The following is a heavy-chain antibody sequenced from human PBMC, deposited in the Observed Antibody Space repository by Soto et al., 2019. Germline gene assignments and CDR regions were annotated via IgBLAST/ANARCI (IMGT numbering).Heavy chain of an antibody. D-gene: IGHD1-1*01. V-gene: IGHV2-5*02. CDR1: GFSLSTSGVG. CDR2: IYWDDDK. CDR3: AHRLPYNSNWNTGWFDP. J-gene: IGHJ5*02. Sequence: QITLKESGPTLVKPTQTLTLTCTFSGFSLSTSGVGVGWIRQPPGKALEWLVVIYWDDDKRYSPSLKSRLTITNDTSKNQVVLTMTDMDPVDTATYYCAHRLPYNSNWNTGWFDPWGQGTLVTVSS.